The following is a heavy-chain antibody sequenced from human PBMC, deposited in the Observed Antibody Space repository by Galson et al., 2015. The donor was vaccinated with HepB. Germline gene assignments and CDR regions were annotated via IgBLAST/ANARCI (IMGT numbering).Heavy chain of an antibody. D-gene: IGHD3-16*01. CDR1: GGSITSGGYS. J-gene: IGHJ6*02. CDR3: ARGGGSPRLAYYYYYAFDV. Sequence: TLSLTCAVSGGSITSGGYSWSWIRQPPGKGLEWIGYFFHTGSTYYNPSLKSRVTISVDKSRNQFSLKVTSVTAADAAIYFCARGGGSPRLAYYYYYAFDVWGQGTTVTVSS. CDR2: FFHTGST. V-gene: IGHV4-30-2*01.